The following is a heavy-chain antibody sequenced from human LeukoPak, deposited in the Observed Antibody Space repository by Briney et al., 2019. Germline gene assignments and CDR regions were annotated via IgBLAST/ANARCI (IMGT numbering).Heavy chain of an antibody. Sequence: GGSLRLSCAASGFTFDDYAMHWVRQAPGKGLEWVSFINWDGGNTYYADSVKGRFTISRDNAKNSLYLQMNSLRAEDTAVYYCARDDRGLAPHFDYWGQGTLVTVSS. V-gene: IGHV3-43D*03. CDR1: GFTFDDYA. CDR3: ARDDRGLAPHFDY. CDR2: INWDGGNT. J-gene: IGHJ4*02. D-gene: IGHD5-12*01.